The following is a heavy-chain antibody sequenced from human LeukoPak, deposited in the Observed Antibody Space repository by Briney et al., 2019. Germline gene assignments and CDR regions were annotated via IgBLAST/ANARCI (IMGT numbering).Heavy chain of an antibody. CDR1: GDSISSYY. Sequence: SETLSLACTVSGDSISSYYWSWIRQPPGKGLEWIGYIYYSGSTNYNPSLKSRVTISVDTSKNHFSLKLSSVTAADTAVYYCARSGGSPRGTFDIWGQGTMVTVSS. D-gene: IGHD2-15*01. CDR3: ARSGGSPRGTFDI. J-gene: IGHJ3*02. V-gene: IGHV4-59*01. CDR2: IYYSGST.